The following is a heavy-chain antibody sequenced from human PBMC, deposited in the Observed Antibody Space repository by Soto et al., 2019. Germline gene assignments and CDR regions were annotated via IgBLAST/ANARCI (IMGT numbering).Heavy chain of an antibody. CDR2: IIPIFGTA. D-gene: IGHD3-3*02. Sequence: QVQLVQSGAEVKKPGSSVKVSCKASGGTFSSYAISWVRQAPGQGLEWMGGIIPIFGTANYAQKFQGRATITADDTTSTAYMELSSLRSEDTAVYYCAAHLWSGQSGAYYYGMDVWGQGTTVTVSS. CDR1: GGTFSSYA. CDR3: AAHLWSGQSGAYYYGMDV. V-gene: IGHV1-69*12. J-gene: IGHJ6*02.